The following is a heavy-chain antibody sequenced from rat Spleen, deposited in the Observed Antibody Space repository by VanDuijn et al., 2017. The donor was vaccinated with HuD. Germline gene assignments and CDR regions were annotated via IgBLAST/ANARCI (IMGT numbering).Heavy chain of an antibody. J-gene: IGHJ2*01. D-gene: IGHD1-2*01. CDR2: ISTGDDDT. Sequence: EVQLVESGGGLVQPGRSLKLSCAASGFSFSDFDMAWVRQAPTKGLEWVASISTGDDDTYYRDSVKGRFTISRDNAKSALFLQMNNLRSEDTATYYCARGAAIDYWGQGVMVTVSS. CDR1: GFSFSDFD. V-gene: IGHV5-25*01. CDR3: ARGAAIDY.